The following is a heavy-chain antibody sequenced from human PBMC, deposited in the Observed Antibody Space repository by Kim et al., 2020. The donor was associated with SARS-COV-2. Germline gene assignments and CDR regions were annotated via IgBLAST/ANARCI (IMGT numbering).Heavy chain of an antibody. CDR1: GYTFTDYA. D-gene: IGHD3-3*01. CDR3: ARSIWSGYFQMDS. J-gene: IGHJ4*02. V-gene: IGHV7-4-1*02. Sequence: ASVKVSCKASGYTFTDYAMNWVRRAPGQGLEWMGWLNTNTGNPTYAQGFTGRFVFSWDTSVSTAYLQISSLKAEDTAIYYCARSIWSGYFQMDSLGQGTL. CDR2: LNTNTGNP.